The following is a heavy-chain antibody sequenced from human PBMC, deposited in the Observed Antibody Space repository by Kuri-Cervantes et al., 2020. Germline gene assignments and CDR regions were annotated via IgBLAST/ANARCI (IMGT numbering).Heavy chain of an antibody. CDR3: ARGGGYCSGGSCYFHYYYYYMDV. J-gene: IGHJ6*03. V-gene: IGHV4-39*01. Sequence: SETLSLTCTVSGGSIRSSSYYWGWIREPPGKGLEWIGSIYYSGSTYYNPSLKSRVTISVDTSKNQFSLKLNSVTAADTAVYYCARGGGYCSGGSCYFHYYYYYMDVWGKGTTVTVSS. CDR2: IYYSGST. CDR1: GGSIRSSSYY. D-gene: IGHD2-15*01.